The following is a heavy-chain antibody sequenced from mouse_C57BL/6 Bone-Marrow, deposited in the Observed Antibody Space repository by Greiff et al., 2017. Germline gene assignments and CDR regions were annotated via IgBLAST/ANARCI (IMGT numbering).Heavy chain of an antibody. D-gene: IGHD2-4*01. Sequence: QVQLKESGAELARPGASVKLSCKASGYTFTSYGISWVKQRTGQGLEWIGEIYPRSGNTYYNEKFKGKATLTADKSSSTAYMELRSLTSEDSAVYFCARERNYDYDGEADYWGQGTTLTVSS. V-gene: IGHV1-81*01. CDR1: GYTFTSYG. CDR2: IYPRSGNT. J-gene: IGHJ2*01. CDR3: ARERNYDYDGEADY.